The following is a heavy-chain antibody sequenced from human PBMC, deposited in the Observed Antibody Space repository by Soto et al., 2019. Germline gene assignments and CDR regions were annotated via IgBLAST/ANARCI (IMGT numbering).Heavy chain of an antibody. D-gene: IGHD3-16*01. CDR3: ARDLGSRPYYYYGMDV. Sequence: SETLSLTCTVSGVSISSYYWILLRPPPGKGLEWIGSICYSGSTNYNPSLKSRVTISVDTSKNQFSLKLSSVTAADTAVYYCARDLGSRPYYYYGMDVWGQGTTVTVSS. CDR2: ICYSGST. V-gene: IGHV4-59*01. CDR1: GVSISSYY. J-gene: IGHJ6*02.